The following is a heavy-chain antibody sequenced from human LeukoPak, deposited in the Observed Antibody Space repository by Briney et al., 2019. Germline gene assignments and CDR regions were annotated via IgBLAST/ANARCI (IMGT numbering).Heavy chain of an antibody. D-gene: IGHD3-10*01. Sequence: GGSLRLSCAASGFTFSNYWMSWVRQAPGKGLEWVANIKQDGSEKYYVDSVKGRFTISRDNAKNSLYLQMNSLRAEDTAVYYCARGALTMLRGVTPPDYWGQGTLVTVSS. J-gene: IGHJ4*02. V-gene: IGHV3-7*02. CDR1: GFTFSNYW. CDR3: ARGALTMLRGVTPPDY. CDR2: IKQDGSEK.